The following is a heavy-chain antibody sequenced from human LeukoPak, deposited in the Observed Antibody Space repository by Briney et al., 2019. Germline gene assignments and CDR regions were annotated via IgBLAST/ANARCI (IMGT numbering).Heavy chain of an antibody. CDR3: ARDPATVTTYWFDP. V-gene: IGHV1-2*02. CDR2: INPNSGGT. D-gene: IGHD4-17*01. Sequence: ASVKVSCKASGYTFTGYYMHWVRQAPGQGLEWMGWINPNSGGTNYAQKFQGRVTMTRDTSISTAYMELSRLRSDDTAVYYCARDPATVTTYWFDPWGQGTLVTV. CDR1: GYTFTGYY. J-gene: IGHJ5*02.